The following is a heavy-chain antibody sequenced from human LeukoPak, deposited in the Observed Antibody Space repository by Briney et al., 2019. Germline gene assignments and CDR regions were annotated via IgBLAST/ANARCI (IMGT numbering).Heavy chain of an antibody. CDR3: ARLSAMVRGPEDIYYFEY. CDR1: GFSFSTYW. Sequence: GGSLRLSCEASGFSFSTYWMSWVRQAPGKGLEWVANIRQDGSEKYYVDSVKGRFTISRDIAKKSLYLQMNSLRAEDTAVYYCARLSAMVRGPEDIYYFEYWGQGTLVTVSS. CDR2: IRQDGSEK. J-gene: IGHJ4*02. D-gene: IGHD3-10*01. V-gene: IGHV3-7*01.